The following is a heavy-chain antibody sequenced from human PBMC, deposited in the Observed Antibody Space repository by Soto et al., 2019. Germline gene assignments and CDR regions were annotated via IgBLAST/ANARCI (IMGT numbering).Heavy chain of an antibody. CDR3: ARYLRRGGVGYGMDI. CDR2: INAANGKT. D-gene: IGHD3-16*01. Sequence: QVQLVQSGAEVKKPGASVKISCKASGFAFTSYAIHWVRQAPGQRLEWMGWINAANGKTKNSHKLQGSVTITRDTSASTAYMELSGLGSEDTAVYALARYLRRGGVGYGMDIWGQGTTVTVSS. V-gene: IGHV1-3*01. CDR1: GFAFTSYA. J-gene: IGHJ6*02.